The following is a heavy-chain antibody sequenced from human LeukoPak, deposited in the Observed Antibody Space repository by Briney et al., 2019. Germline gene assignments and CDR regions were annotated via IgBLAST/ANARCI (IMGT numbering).Heavy chain of an antibody. CDR2: IYWDDDK. V-gene: IGHV2-5*02. D-gene: IGHD7-27*01. J-gene: IGHJ4*02. Sequence: SGPTLVNPTQTLTLTCTFSGFSLSTSGVGVGWIRQPPGKALEWLALIYWDDDKRYSPSLKGRLTITKDTSKNQVVLTMTNMDPVETATYYCGHADWGYDYWGQGTLVTVSS. CDR1: GFSLSTSGVG. CDR3: GHADWGYDY.